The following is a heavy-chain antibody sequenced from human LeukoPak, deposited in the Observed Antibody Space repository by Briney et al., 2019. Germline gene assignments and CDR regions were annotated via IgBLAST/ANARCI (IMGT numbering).Heavy chain of an antibody. CDR3: ARGTHYSFDI. CDR1: GFTFSSYW. Sequence: GGSLRLSCAASGFTFSSYWMMWVRQAPGKGLEWVANIKEDGSEKYYADSVKGRFTISRDNAKNSLYLQMNSLGAEDTAVYYCARGTHYSFDIWGQGTTVTVSS. CDR2: IKEDGSEK. J-gene: IGHJ3*02. V-gene: IGHV3-7*04. D-gene: IGHD2-2*01.